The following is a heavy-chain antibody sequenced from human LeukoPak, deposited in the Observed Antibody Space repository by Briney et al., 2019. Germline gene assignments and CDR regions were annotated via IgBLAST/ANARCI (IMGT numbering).Heavy chain of an antibody. CDR1: GFTFSSYG. J-gene: IGHJ6*02. CDR2: IRYDGSNK. Sequence: PGGSLRLSCAASGFTFSSYGMHWVRQAPGKGLEWVAFIRYDGSNKYYADSVKGRFTISRDNSKNTLYLQMNSLRAEDTAVYYCAKPRYCSGGSCLEDYYYGMDVWGQGTTVTVSS. V-gene: IGHV3-30*02. D-gene: IGHD2-15*01. CDR3: AKPRYCSGGSCLEDYYYGMDV.